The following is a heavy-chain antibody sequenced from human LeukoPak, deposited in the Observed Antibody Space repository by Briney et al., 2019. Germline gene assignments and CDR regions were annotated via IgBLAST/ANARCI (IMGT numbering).Heavy chain of an antibody. CDR2: INHSGST. J-gene: IGHJ4*02. D-gene: IGHD3-9*01. V-gene: IGHV4-34*01. CDR3: ARSGPDILTGSLWDY. Sequence: SETLSLTCAVYGGSFSGYYWSWIRQPPGKGLEWIGEINHSGSTNYNPSLKSRVTISVDTSKNQFSLKLSSVTAADTAVYYCARSGPDILTGSLWDYWGQGTLVTVSS. CDR1: GGSFSGYY.